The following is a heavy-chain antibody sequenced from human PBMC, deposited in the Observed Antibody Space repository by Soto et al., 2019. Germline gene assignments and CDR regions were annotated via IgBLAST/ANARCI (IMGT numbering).Heavy chain of an antibody. CDR2: ISSSDTII. D-gene: IGHD3-22*01. Sequence: PGGSLRLSCAASGFTFSEYYMSWIRQAPGKGLEWVSYISSSDTIISYADSVKGRFTISRDNAKNSLYLQMNSLRAEDTAVYYCARDLGYYDSSGYFDYWGQGTLVTVSS. J-gene: IGHJ4*02. CDR3: ARDLGYYDSSGYFDY. CDR1: GFTFSEYY. V-gene: IGHV3-11*01.